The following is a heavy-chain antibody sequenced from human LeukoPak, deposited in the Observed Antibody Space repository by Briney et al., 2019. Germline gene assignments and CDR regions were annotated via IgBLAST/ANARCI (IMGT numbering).Heavy chain of an antibody. Sequence: HPGGSLRLSCAASGLTFSSYGMSWVRQAPGKGLEWVSSISGSGDSTYYADSVKGRFTISRDNSKNTLHLQMNALRAEDTAVYYCTKDTGGAADYCGQGALVTVS. V-gene: IGHV3-23*01. J-gene: IGHJ4*02. D-gene: IGHD1-14*01. CDR3: TKDTGGAADY. CDR2: ISGSGDST. CDR1: GLTFSSYG.